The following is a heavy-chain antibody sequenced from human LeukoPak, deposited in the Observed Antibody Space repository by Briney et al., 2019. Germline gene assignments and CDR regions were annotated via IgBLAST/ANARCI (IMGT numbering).Heavy chain of an antibody. CDR3: ARDGYSNYAYYYYYYMDV. Sequence: GGSLRLSCAASGFTFSSYSMNWVRQAPGKGLEWVSYISSSSSTIYYADSVKGRFTISRDNAKNSLYLQMNSLRAEDTAVYYCARDGYSNYAYYYYYYMDVWGKGTTVTVSS. V-gene: IGHV3-48*01. CDR1: GFTFSSYS. J-gene: IGHJ6*03. D-gene: IGHD4-11*01. CDR2: ISSSSSTI.